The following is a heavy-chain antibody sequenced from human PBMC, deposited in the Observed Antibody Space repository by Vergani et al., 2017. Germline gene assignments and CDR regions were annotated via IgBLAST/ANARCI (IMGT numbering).Heavy chain of an antibody. J-gene: IGHJ5*02. V-gene: IGHV3-21*01. Sequence: VQLVESGGGVVQPGRSLRLSCAASGFTFSSYSMNWVRQAPGKGLEWVSSISSSSSYIYYADSVKGRFTISRDNAKNSLYLQMNSLRAEDTAVYYCASSRTYYYGSGSYWPGIPSPEFDPWGQGTLVTVSS. CDR1: GFTFSSYS. CDR2: ISSSSSYI. D-gene: IGHD3-10*01. CDR3: ASSRTYYYGSGSYWPGIPSPEFDP.